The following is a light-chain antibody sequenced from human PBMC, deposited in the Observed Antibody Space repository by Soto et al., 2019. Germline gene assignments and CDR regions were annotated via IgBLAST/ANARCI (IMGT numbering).Light chain of an antibody. CDR3: QQLNRYPPT. V-gene: IGKV1-9*01. CDR1: QGISSY. Sequence: DIQLTQSPSFLSASVGDRVTITCRASQGISSYLAWYQQKPGKAPKLLIYAASTLQGGVPSRFSGSGSGTEFTLTISSLQPEDFATYYCQQLNRYPPTFGGGTKVDIK. J-gene: IGKJ4*01. CDR2: AAS.